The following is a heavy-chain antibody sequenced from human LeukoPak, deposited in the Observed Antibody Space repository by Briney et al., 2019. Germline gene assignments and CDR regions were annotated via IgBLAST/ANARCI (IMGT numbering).Heavy chain of an antibody. CDR3: ARHSLSVFDY. D-gene: IGHD2/OR15-2a*01. CDR2: IYYSGST. CDR1: GGSISSYY. J-gene: IGHJ4*02. Sequence: SETLSLTRTVSGGSISSYYWSWIRQPPGKGLEWIGYIYYSGSTNYNPSLKSRVTISVDTSKNQFSLKLSSVTAADTAVYYRARHSLSVFDYWGQGTLVTVSS. V-gene: IGHV4-59*01.